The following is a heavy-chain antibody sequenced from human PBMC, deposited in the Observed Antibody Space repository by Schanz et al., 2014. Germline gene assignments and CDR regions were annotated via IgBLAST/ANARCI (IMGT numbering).Heavy chain of an antibody. Sequence: EGQLAESGGGLVQPGGSLRLSCAVSGFTVSSNHMSWVRQAPGKGLEWVSTISASGGSTYYADSVKGRFTMSRDNSENTLYLQMNSLSADDTAVFYCAKGMGYCSGGTCYDYYYYGLDVWGQGTTVTVSS. CDR1: GFTVSSNH. CDR2: ISASGGST. J-gene: IGHJ6*02. D-gene: IGHD2-15*01. CDR3: AKGMGYCSGGTCYDYYYYGLDV. V-gene: IGHV3-23*04.